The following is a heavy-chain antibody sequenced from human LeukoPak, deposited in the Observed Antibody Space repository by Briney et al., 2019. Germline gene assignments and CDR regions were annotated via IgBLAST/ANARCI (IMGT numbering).Heavy chain of an antibody. CDR2: ISGSSTYT. CDR3: ARRRNSSSWYYFDY. Sequence: GGSLRLSCAASGFXFSDYYMSWIRQAPGKGLEWVSYISGSSTYTNYADSVKGRFTISRDNAKDSLHLQMHSLRAEDTAVYYCARRRNSSSWYYFDYWGQGTLVTVSS. J-gene: IGHJ4*02. D-gene: IGHD6-13*01. V-gene: IGHV3-11*03. CDR1: GFXFSDYY.